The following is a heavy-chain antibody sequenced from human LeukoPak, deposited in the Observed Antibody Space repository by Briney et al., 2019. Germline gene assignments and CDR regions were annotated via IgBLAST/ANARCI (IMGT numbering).Heavy chain of an antibody. J-gene: IGHJ4*02. CDR2: INPSGGST. V-gene: IGHV1-46*01. D-gene: IGHD3-3*01. CDR3: ARDLLRSPIFGVVIGGIDY. CDR1: GYTFTSYY. Sequence: ASVKVSCKASGYTFTSYYMHWVRQAPGQGLEWMGIINPSGGSTSYAQKFQGRVTMTRDTSTSTVYMELSSLRSEDTAVYYCARDLLRSPIFGVVIGGIDYWGQGTLVTVSS.